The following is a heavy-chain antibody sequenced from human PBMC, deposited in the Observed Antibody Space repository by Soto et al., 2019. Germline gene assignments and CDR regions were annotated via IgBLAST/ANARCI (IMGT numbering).Heavy chain of an antibody. CDR3: AKGLGIQLWPPGYGMDV. Sequence: LRLSCAASGFMFSNHGMHWVRQAPGKGLEWVALISRDGSKQFYTDSVKGRFSISRDNSKNTLYLQMNSLRAEDTAVYYCAKGLGIQLWPPGYGMDVWGQGTTVTVSS. CDR2: ISRDGSKQ. D-gene: IGHD5-18*01. V-gene: IGHV3-33*05. J-gene: IGHJ6*02. CDR1: GFMFSNHG.